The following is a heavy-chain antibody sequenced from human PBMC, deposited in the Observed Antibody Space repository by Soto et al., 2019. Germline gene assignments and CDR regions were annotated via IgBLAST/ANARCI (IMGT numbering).Heavy chain of an antibody. CDR3: AGIGEDVYYGMDV. D-gene: IGHD2-21*01. Sequence: TSETLSLTCTVSGGSISSYQWSWIRQPAGNGLEWIGLIYTSGSTNYNPSLKSRVTMSVDTSKKQFSLKLSSATAADTAVYYCAGIGEDVYYGMDVWGQGTTVTVSS. J-gene: IGHJ6*02. CDR2: IYTSGST. V-gene: IGHV4-4*07. CDR1: GGSISSYQ.